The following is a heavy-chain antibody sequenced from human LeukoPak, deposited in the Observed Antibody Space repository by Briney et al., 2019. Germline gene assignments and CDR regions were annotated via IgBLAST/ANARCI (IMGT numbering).Heavy chain of an antibody. D-gene: IGHD1-26*01. CDR2: INPNSGGT. CDR1: GYTFTGYY. J-gene: IGHJ4*02. Sequence: GASVTVSCTASGYTFTGYYMHWVRQAPGQGLEWMGWINPNSGGTNYAQKFQGRVTMTRDTSISTAYMELSRLRSDDTAVYYCARDALDGSLTVDYWGQGTLVTVSS. CDR3: ARDALDGSLTVDY. V-gene: IGHV1-2*02.